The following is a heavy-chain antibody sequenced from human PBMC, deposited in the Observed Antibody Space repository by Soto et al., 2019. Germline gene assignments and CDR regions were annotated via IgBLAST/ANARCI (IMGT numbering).Heavy chain of an antibody. V-gene: IGHV3-11*05. D-gene: IGHD2-15*01. CDR2: ISSSSSYT. CDR1: GFTFSDYY. J-gene: IGHJ5*02. CDR3: ARQQYCSGGSCYTHGWFDP. Sequence: QVQLVESGGGLVKPGGSLRLSCAASGFTFSDYYMSWIRQAPGKGLEWVSYISSSSSYTNYADSVQGRFTIASDNAKNSLYLQMKRRRAEDTAVYYCARQQYCSGGSCYTHGWFDPWGQGTLVTVSS.